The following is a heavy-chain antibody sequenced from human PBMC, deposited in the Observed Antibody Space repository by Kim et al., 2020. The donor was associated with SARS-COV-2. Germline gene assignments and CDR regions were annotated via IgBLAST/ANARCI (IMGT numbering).Heavy chain of an antibody. CDR1: GFTFSTYW. D-gene: IGHD4-4*01. CDR2: IKQDGSEK. CDR3: ARDMGAPGYSNNTYYYYYGMDV. V-gene: IGHV3-7*01. Sequence: GGSLRLSCAASGFTFSTYWMSWVRQAPGKGLEWVANIKQDGSEKYYVYSVKGRFTISRDNAKSSLYLQMNSLRAEDTAVYYCARDMGAPGYSNNTYYYYYGMDVWGQGTTVTVSS. J-gene: IGHJ6*02.